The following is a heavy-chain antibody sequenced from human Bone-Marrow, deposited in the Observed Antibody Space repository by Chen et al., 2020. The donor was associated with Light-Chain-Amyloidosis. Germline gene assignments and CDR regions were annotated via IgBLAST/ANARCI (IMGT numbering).Heavy chain of an antibody. V-gene: IGHV3-9*01. J-gene: IGHJ2*01. CDR3: AKDLVHGGGYDFRYFDL. CDR2: ISWNTLAI. CDR1: GFKFDDYA. Sequence: EVQLVESGGGLVQPGRSLRLSCAASGFKFDDYAMTWVRQGPGKGPEWVSSISWNTLAILYADSVKGRFTISRDNAKNSLHLQMNSLRAEDTALYYCAKDLVHGGGYDFRYFDLWGRGTPVTVSS. D-gene: IGHD5-12*01.